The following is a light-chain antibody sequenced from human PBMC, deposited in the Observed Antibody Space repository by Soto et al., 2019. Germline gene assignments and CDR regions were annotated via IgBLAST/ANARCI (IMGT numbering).Light chain of an antibody. CDR1: QTISNY. CDR2: GAS. J-gene: IGKJ1*01. CDR3: QQSYTNPST. Sequence: DIQMTQSPSSLSASVGDRVTITCRASQTISNYLNWYQQKPGKAPKLLMYGASNLQSGVPTRFSGSGSATAFTLTISSLQPEDFATYYCQQSYTNPSTFGQGTKVEMK. V-gene: IGKV1-39*01.